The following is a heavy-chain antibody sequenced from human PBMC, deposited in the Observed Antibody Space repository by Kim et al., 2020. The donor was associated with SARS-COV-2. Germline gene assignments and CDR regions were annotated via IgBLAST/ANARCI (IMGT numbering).Heavy chain of an antibody. J-gene: IGHJ4*02. CDR2: GGTM. V-gene: IGHV3-53*01. CDR3: ARGEIGD. Sequence: GGTMDYAKSVKGRFTMSTDTSRNLFYLQMHALRAEDTALYYCARGEIGDWGQGTLVTVSS. D-gene: IGHD3-16*01.